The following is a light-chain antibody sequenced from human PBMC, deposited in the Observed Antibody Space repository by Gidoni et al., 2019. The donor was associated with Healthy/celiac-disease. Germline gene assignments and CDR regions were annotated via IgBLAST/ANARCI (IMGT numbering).Light chain of an antibody. V-gene: IGKV1-8*01. CDR2: AAS. Sequence: AIRMTQSPSSFSASTGARVTITCRASQGISSYLAWYQQKPGKAPKLLIYAASTLQSGVPSRFSGSGSGTDFTLTISCLQSEDFATYYCQQYYTQPAFGQGTKVEIK. CDR1: QGISSY. CDR3: QQYYTQPA. J-gene: IGKJ1*01.